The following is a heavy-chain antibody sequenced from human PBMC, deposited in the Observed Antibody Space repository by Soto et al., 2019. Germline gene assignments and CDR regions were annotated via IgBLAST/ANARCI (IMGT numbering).Heavy chain of an antibody. J-gene: IGHJ4*02. V-gene: IGHV4-34*01. CDR2: INHSGST. D-gene: IGHD2-8*01. CDR3: ARSARSYCTNGVCYTLDY. CDR1: GGSFSGYY. Sequence: SETLSLTCAVYGGSFSGYYWSWIRQPPGKGLEWIGEINHSGSTNYNPSLKSRVTISVDTSKNQFSLKLSSVTAADTAVYYCARSARSYCTNGVCYTLDYWGQGTLVTVSS.